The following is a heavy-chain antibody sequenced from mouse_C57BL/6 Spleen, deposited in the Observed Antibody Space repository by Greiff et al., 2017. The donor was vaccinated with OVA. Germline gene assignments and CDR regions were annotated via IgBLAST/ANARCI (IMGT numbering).Heavy chain of an antibody. Sequence: QVQLKESGAELVKPGASVKLSCKASGYAFSSYWMNWVRQRPGKGLEWIGQIYPGDGDTNYTGKVKGQATLTADKSSSTAYMQISSLTSEDSAVYFCARITTVVGFDYWGQGTTLTVSS. J-gene: IGHJ2*01. CDR1: GYAFSSYW. D-gene: IGHD1-1*01. CDR3: ARITTVVGFDY. V-gene: IGHV1-80*01. CDR2: IYPGDGDT.